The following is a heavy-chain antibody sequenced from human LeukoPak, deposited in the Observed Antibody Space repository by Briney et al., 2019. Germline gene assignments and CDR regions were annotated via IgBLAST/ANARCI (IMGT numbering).Heavy chain of an antibody. D-gene: IGHD4-17*01. V-gene: IGHV3-23*01. CDR2: ISGSGCST. CDR1: GFTFSSYA. Sequence: GGSLRLSCAASGFTFSSYAMSWVRQAPGKGLEWVSAISGSGCSTYYADSVKGRFTISRDNSKNTLYLQMNSLRAEDTAVYYCAKDGPYGDYVLGDYYYGMDVWGQGTTVTVSS. CDR3: AKDGPYGDYVLGDYYYGMDV. J-gene: IGHJ6*02.